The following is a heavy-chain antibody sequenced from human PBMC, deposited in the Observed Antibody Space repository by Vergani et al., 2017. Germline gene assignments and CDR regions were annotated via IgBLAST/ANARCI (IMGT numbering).Heavy chain of an antibody. Sequence: EVQVLESGGGLVQPGGSLRLSCAASGFTFSSYAMSWVRQAPGKGLEWVSAIRGSGGSTYYADSVKGRFTISRDNSKNTLYLQMNSLRAEDTAVYCCGPGGSYYPRDAPPSYWGQGTLVTGSS. CDR3: GPGGSYYPRDAPPSY. CDR1: GFTFSSYA. J-gene: IGHJ4*02. D-gene: IGHD1-26*01. CDR2: IRGSGGST. V-gene: IGHV3-23*01.